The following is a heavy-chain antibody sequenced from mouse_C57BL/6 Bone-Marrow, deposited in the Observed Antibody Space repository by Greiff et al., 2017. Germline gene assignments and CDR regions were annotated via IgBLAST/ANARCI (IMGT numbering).Heavy chain of an antibody. CDR3: ARWLPFAY. D-gene: IGHD2-2*01. J-gene: IGHJ3*01. V-gene: IGHV1-82*01. CDR2: IYPGDGDT. Sequence: VKVVESGPELVKPGASVKISCKASGYAFSSSWMNWVKQRPGKGLEWIGRIYPGDGDTNYNGKFKGKATLTADKSSSTAYMQLSSLTSEDSAVYFCARWLPFAYWGQGTLVTVSA. CDR1: GYAFSSSW.